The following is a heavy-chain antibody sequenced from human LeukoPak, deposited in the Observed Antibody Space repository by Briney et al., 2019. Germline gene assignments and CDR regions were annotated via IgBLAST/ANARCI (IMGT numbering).Heavy chain of an antibody. D-gene: IGHD5-18*01. J-gene: IGHJ4*02. Sequence: ASVKVSCKASGYTFTSYAMNWVRQAPGQRLEWMGWINAGNGNTKYSQKFQGRVTITRDTSATTVYMELSRLRSEDTAVYYCARDRAMIIWYFDNWGQGTLVTVSS. CDR2: INAGNGNT. V-gene: IGHV1-3*01. CDR1: GYTFTSYA. CDR3: ARDRAMIIWYFDN.